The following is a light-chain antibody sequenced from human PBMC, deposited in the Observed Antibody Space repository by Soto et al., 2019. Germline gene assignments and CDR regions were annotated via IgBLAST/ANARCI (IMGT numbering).Light chain of an antibody. V-gene: IGLV1-51*01. J-gene: IGLJ2*01. CDR1: SSNVGNNY. CDR3: GTWDSSLSAGV. CDR2: DNN. Sequence: QSVLTQPPSVSAAPGQMVTISCSGSSSNVGNNYVSWYQQLPGTAPKLLIYDNNKRPSGIPDRFSGSKSGTSATLGITGLPTGDEADYYCGTWDSSLSAGVFGGGTKLTVL.